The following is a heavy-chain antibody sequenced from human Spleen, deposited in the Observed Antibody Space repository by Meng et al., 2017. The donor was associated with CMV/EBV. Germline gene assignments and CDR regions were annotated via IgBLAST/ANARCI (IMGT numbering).Heavy chain of an antibody. J-gene: IGHJ6*02. CDR2: FSHSGST. Sequence: SQTLSLTCVVNGSSFSGFYWNWIRQSPGRGLQWIGEFSHSGSTNYNPSLKSRVTISVDTSKNQFSLKLSSVTAADTAVYYCARGIGYCSSTSCQSPYYYGMDVWGQGTTVTRLL. D-gene: IGHD2-2*03. CDR3: ARGIGYCSSTSCQSPYYYGMDV. V-gene: IGHV4-34*01. CDR1: GSSFSGFY.